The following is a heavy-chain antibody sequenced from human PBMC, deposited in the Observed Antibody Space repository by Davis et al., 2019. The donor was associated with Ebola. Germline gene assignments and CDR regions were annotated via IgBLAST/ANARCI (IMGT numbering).Heavy chain of an antibody. CDR2: ISSSGAMI. D-gene: IGHD4-11*01. CDR1: GFTFSIYS. CDR3: ARDSDDYSFDY. J-gene: IGHJ4*02. V-gene: IGHV3-48*04. Sequence: GGSLRLSCAASGFTFSIYSMDWVRQAPGKGLEWLSYISSSGAMIYYADSVKGRFTISRDNSKNTLYLQMNSLRPEDTAVYYCARDSDDYSFDYWGQGTLVTVSS.